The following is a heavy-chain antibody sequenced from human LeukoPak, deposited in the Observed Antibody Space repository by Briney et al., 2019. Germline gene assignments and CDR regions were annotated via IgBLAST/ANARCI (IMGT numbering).Heavy chain of an antibody. CDR1: GYTFTGYY. D-gene: IGHD5-18*01. CDR2: INPNSGGT. V-gene: IGHV1-2*02. J-gene: IGHJ4*02. CDR3: ARGGRGYSYGERAQFDY. Sequence: GASVKVSCKASGYTFTGYYMHWVRQAPGQGLEWMGWINPNSGGTNYAQKFQGRVTMTRDTSTSTAYMELRSLRSDDTAVYYCARGGRGYSYGERAQFDYWGQGTLVTVSS.